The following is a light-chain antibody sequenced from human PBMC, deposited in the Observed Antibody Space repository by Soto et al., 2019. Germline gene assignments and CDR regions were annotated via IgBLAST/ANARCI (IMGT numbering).Light chain of an antibody. Sequence: IVLTQSPGTLSLSPGGRATLSCRANQSISSSYLAWYQQKPGQAPRLLIYGASSRATAIPDRFSGSGSGTDFTLTISRLEPEDSAVYYCQQYDDSPGTFGQGTKVEIK. CDR3: QQYDDSPGT. CDR2: GAS. J-gene: IGKJ1*01. V-gene: IGKV3-20*01. CDR1: QSISSSY.